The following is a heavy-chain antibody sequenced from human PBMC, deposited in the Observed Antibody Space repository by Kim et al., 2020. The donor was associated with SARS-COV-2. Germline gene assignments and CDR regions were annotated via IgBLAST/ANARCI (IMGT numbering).Heavy chain of an antibody. CDR3: TRVGETTLAFWDAYDI. Sequence: SVKGRFTISRDDSKNAAYLQMNSLKTEDTAVYYCTRVGETTLAFWDAYDIWGQGTMVTVSS. J-gene: IGHJ3*02. D-gene: IGHD2-21*01. V-gene: IGHV3-73*01.